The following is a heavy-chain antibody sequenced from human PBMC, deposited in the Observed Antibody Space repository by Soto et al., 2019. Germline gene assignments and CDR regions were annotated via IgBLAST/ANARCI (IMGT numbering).Heavy chain of an antibody. D-gene: IGHD5-12*01. CDR2: ISAYNGNT. CDR1: GYTFTSYG. Sequence: ASVKVSCKASGYTFTSYGISWVRQAPGQGLEWMGWISAYNGNTNYAQKLQGRVTMTTDTSTSTAYMERRSLRSDDTAVYYCARAIVATISNWFDPWGQGTLVTVSS. CDR3: ARAIVATISNWFDP. J-gene: IGHJ5*02. V-gene: IGHV1-18*01.